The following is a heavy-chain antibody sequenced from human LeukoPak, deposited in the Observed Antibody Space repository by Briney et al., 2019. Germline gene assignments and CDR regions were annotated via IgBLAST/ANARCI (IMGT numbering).Heavy chain of an antibody. CDR3: ARAPAGDYFDY. Sequence: SETLSLTCTVSGGSISSYYWSWIRQPPGQGLEWIGYIHYSGSTDYNPSLNSRVTISVDTSRNQFSLKLSSVTAADTAVYFCARAPAGDYFDYWGQGTVVTVSS. D-gene: IGHD2-2*01. J-gene: IGHJ4*02. V-gene: IGHV4-59*01. CDR1: GGSISSYY. CDR2: IHYSGST.